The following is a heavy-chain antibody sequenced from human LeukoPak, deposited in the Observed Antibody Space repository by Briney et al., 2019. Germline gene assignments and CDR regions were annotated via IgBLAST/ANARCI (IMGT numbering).Heavy chain of an antibody. J-gene: IGHJ5*02. CDR2: ISGDGGAT. CDR1: GFTFDSYA. V-gene: IGHV3-23*01. CDR3: AKEGAGSGCMYNWFDT. Sequence: PGGSLRLSCEASGFTFDSYAMSWVRQGLGKGLEWVSGISGDGGATWYADSVKGRFTISRDNSKNTLFLQMNSLRVEDTAVYYCAKEGAGSGCMYNWFDTWAQGTLVTVSS. D-gene: IGHD3-3*01.